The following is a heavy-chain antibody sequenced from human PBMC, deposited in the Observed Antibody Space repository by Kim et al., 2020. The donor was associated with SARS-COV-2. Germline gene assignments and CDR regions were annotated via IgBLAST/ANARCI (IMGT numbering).Heavy chain of an antibody. CDR3: TSDPATTLAFWDAFD. D-gene: IGHD1-1*01. CDR2: IRSKANSYAT. V-gene: IGHV3-73*01. J-gene: IGHJ3*02. Sequence: GGALRLSCAASGFTFSGSAIHWVRQASGKGMERVGRIRSKANSYATAYAASVRGRCSIHRDDSKNTAYLQMNNLTTEDTAVYYCTSDPATTLAFWDAFD. CDR1: GFTFSGSA.